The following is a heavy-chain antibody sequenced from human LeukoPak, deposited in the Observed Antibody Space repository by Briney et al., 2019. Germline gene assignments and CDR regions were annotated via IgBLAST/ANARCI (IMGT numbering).Heavy chain of an antibody. CDR3: ARDRVQLWPYYYYGMDV. J-gene: IGHJ6*02. V-gene: IGHV1-18*01. CDR2: ISAYNGNT. D-gene: IGHD5-18*01. CDR1: GYTLTELS. Sequence: GASVKVSCKVSGYTLTELSMHWVRQAPGKGLEWMGWISAYNGNTNYAQKLQGRVTMTTDTSTSTAYMELRSLRSDDTAVYYCARDRVQLWPYYYYGMDVWGQGTTVTVSS.